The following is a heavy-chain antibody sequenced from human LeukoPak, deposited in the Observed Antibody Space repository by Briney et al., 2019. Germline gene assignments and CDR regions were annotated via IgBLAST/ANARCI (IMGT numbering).Heavy chain of an antibody. V-gene: IGHV4-30-2*01. J-gene: IGHJ4*02. CDR3: ARDSGYDRGIDY. CDR2: IYHSGST. D-gene: IGHD5-12*01. CDR1: GGSISSGGYS. Sequence: TLSLTCTVSGGSISSGGYSWSWIRQPPGKGLEWIGYIYHSGSTYYNPSLKSRVTISVDRSKNQFSLKLSSVTAADTAVYYCARDSGYDRGIDYWGQGTLVTVSS.